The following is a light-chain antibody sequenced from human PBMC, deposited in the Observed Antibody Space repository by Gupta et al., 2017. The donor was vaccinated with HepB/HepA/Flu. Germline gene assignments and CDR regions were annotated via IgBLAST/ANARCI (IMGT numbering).Light chain of an antibody. CDR3: CSYAGRRILVV. J-gene: IGLJ2*01. Sequence: QSALTQPASVSGSPGQSITISCTGTSSDVEIYNFVSWYQQHPGKAPRLMIFEVSKRPSGVSNRFSGSKSGNTASLTSSGLQAEDEADYYCCSYAGRRILVVFGGGTKLTVL. V-gene: IGLV2-23*02. CDR2: EVS. CDR1: SSDVEIYNF.